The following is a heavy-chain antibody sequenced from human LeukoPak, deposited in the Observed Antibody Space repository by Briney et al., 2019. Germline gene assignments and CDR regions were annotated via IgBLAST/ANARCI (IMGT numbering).Heavy chain of an antibody. CDR2: IYTSGST. J-gene: IGHJ4*02. D-gene: IGHD3-3*01. Sequence: PSETLSLTCTVSGGSISSYFWSWLRQPAGKGLEWIGRIYTSGSTNYNPSLKSRVTISADKSTNQFSLKLSSVTAADTAVYYCARDRFGDLNYFDYWGQGTLVTVSS. CDR3: ARDRFGDLNYFDY. CDR1: GGSISSYF. V-gene: IGHV4-4*07.